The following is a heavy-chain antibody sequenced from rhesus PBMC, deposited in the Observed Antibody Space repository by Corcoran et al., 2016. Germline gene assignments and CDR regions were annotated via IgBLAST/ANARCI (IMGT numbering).Heavy chain of an antibody. J-gene: IGHJ4*01. CDR3: AERRGQFLEWSHYDN. CDR2: IFGSGGGT. Sequence: QVQLQESGPGLVKPSETLSLTCAVSGGSISDDSFWSWIRPPTGKGPEWIGYIFGSGGGTNYSPSLINRVSISIDTSKNQYSLRLSSVTAADTALYYCAERRGQFLEWSHYDNWGQGVLVTVSS. CDR1: GGSISDDSF. D-gene: IGHD3-3*01. V-gene: IGHV4-106*01.